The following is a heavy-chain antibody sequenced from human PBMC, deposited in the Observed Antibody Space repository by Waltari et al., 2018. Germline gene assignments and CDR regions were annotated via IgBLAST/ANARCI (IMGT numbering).Heavy chain of an antibody. CDR2: IYYNGNT. Sequence: QVQLQESGPGLVTPSETLSLTCTASGGSVNSYYWSWFRQPPGKVLEWFGHIYYNGNTDYNPSLRSRVTILVDTAKSQVSRKLSSVTTADTALYVCARGVYGRNSRPYDHWGQGTLVTVAS. CDR3: ARGVYGRNSRPYDH. J-gene: IGHJ4*02. CDR1: GGSVNSYY. V-gene: IGHV4-59*02. D-gene: IGHD6-13*01.